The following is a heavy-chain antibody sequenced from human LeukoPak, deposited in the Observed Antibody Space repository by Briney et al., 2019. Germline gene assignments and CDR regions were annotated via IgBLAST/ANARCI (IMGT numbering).Heavy chain of an antibody. V-gene: IGHV3-23*01. Sequence: GGSLRLSRAASGFTFSNNAMTWVRQAPGKGLEWVSSISASGGSTSYADSVKGRFTFSRDNSKNTLYLQMSSLRVEDTAVYYCATRVGLTRYWYFDLWGRGTLVTVSS. J-gene: IGHJ2*01. CDR3: ATRVGLTRYWYFDL. CDR1: GFTFSNNA. CDR2: ISASGGST.